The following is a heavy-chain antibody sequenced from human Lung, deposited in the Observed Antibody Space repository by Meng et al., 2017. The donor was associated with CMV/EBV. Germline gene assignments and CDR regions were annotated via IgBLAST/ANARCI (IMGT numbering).Heavy chain of an antibody. D-gene: IGHD2-2*01. J-gene: IGHJ6*02. CDR2: INPNSGGT. CDR1: GYTFTGYY. V-gene: IGHV1-2*02. CDR3: ARGYCSSTSCPTVMDV. Sequence: GGSLRLXXKASGYTFTGYYMHWVRQAPGQGLEWMGWINPNSGGTNYAQKFQGRVTMTRDTSISTAYMELSRLRSDDTAVYYCARGYCSSTSCPTVMDVWGQGTXVTVSS.